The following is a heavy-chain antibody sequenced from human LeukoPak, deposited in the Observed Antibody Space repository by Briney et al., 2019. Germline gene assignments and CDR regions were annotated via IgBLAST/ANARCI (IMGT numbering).Heavy chain of an antibody. V-gene: IGHV3-23*01. CDR1: GFTFSSYW. CDR3: AKLSRVFLPSGEGPDY. J-gene: IGHJ4*02. D-gene: IGHD3-3*01. CDR2: ISGSGGST. Sequence: GGSLRLSCAASGFTFSSYWMSWVRQAPGKGLEWVSAISGSGGSTYNADSVRGRFTISRDNSKKTLFLQMNSLRAEDTAVYYCAKLSRVFLPSGEGPDYWGQGTLVTVSS.